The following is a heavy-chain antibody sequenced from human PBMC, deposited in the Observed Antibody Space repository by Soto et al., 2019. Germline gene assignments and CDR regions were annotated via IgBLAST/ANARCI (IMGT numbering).Heavy chain of an antibody. CDR1: GYTFTGYY. CDR3: ARALEYSSSDAFDI. V-gene: IGHV1-2*04. D-gene: IGHD6-6*01. CDR2: INPNSGGT. J-gene: IGHJ3*02. Sequence: ASVKVSCKASGYTFTGYYMHWVRQAPGQGLEWMGWINPNSGGTNYAQKFQGWVTMTRDTSISTAYMELSRLRSDDTAGYYCARALEYSSSDAFDIWGQGTMVTVSS.